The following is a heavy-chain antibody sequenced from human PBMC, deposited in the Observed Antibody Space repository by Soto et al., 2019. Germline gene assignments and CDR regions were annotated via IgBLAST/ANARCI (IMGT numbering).Heavy chain of an antibody. CDR2: IIPIFGTA. Sequence: ASVKVSCKASGGTFSSYAISWVRQAPGQGLEWMGGIIPIFGTANYAQKFQGRVTITADESTSTAYMELSSLRSEDTAVYYCARDREADWGNAFDIWGQGTMVTVSS. D-gene: IGHD7-27*01. CDR1: GGTFSSYA. J-gene: IGHJ3*02. CDR3: ARDREADWGNAFDI. V-gene: IGHV1-69*13.